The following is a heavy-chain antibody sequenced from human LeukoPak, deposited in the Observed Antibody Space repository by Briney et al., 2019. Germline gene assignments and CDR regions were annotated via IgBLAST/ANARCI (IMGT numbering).Heavy chain of an antibody. CDR3: ARAPAVAGLDYFDY. CDR2: IYSGGST. CDR1: GFTFSSNY. J-gene: IGHJ4*02. V-gene: IGHV3-66*01. D-gene: IGHD6-19*01. Sequence: PGGSLRLSCAASGFTFSSNYMSWVRQAPGKGLEWVSVIYSGGSTYYADSVKGRFTISRDNSKNTLYLQMNSLRAEDTAVYYCARAPAVAGLDYFDYWGQGTLVTVSS.